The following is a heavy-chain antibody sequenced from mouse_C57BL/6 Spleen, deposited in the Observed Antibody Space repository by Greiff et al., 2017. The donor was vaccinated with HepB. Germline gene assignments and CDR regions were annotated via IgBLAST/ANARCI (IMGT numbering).Heavy chain of an antibody. CDR1: GYTFTSYW. CDR2: IDPSDSYT. Sequence: VKQSCKASGYTFTSYWMQWVKQRPGQGLEWIGEIDPSDSYTNYNQKFKGKATLTVDTSSSTAYMQLSSLTSEDSAVYYCARGGMMRGDYYAMDYWGQGTSVTVSS. J-gene: IGHJ4*01. CDR3: ARGGMMRGDYYAMDY. V-gene: IGHV1-50*01. D-gene: IGHD2-3*01.